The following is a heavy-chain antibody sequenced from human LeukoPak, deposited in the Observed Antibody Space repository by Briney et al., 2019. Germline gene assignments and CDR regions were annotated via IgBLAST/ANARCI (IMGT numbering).Heavy chain of an antibody. D-gene: IGHD4-17*01. CDR1: GFTFSSYA. CDR2: ISYDGSNK. V-gene: IGHV3-30-3*01. J-gene: IGHJ6*02. Sequence: GGSLRLSCAASGFTFSSYAMHWVRQAPGKGLEWVAVISYDGSNKYYADSVKGRFTISRDNSKNTLYLQMNSLRAEDTAVYYCARTRVTTEHYYYGMDVWGQGTTVTVSS. CDR3: ARTRVTTEHYYYGMDV.